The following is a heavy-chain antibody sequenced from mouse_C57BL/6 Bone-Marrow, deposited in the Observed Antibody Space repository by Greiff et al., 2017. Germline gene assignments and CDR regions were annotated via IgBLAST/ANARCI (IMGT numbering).Heavy chain of an antibody. CDR3: TIWDGYYRYYAMDY. CDR1: GYTFTSYW. J-gene: IGHJ4*01. D-gene: IGHD2-3*01. Sequence: EVQLQESGTVLARPGASVKMSCKTSGYTFTSYWMHWVKQRPGQGLEWIGAIYPGNSDTSYNQKFKGKAKLTAVTSASTAYMELSSLTNEDSAVYYCTIWDGYYRYYAMDYWGQGTSVTVSS. CDR2: IYPGNSDT. V-gene: IGHV1-5*01.